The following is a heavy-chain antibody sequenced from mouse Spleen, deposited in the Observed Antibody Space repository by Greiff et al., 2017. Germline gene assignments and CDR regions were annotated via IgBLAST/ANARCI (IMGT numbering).Heavy chain of an antibody. J-gene: IGHJ4*01. D-gene: IGHD2-3*01. CDR1: GYSFTGYF. V-gene: IGHV1-20*02. CDR3: ASVYDGYYSLMDY. Sequence: VQLKQSGPELVKPGASVKISCKASGYSFTGYFMNWVMQSHGKSLEWIGRINPYNGDTFYNQKFKGKATLTVDKSSSTAHMELRSLASEDSAVYYCASVYDGYYSLMDYWGQGTSVTVSS. CDR2: INPYNGDT.